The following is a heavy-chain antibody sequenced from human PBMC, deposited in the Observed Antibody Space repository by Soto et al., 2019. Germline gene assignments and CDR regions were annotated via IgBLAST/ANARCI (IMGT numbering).Heavy chain of an antibody. CDR3: AKDAGMAVAGPSYFDY. J-gene: IGHJ4*02. V-gene: IGHV3-23*01. CDR1: GFIFSSYA. CDR2: ISGSRGTT. Sequence: GGXLRLSCAASGFIFSSYAMTWVRQAPGKGLEWVSTISGSRGTTYYADSVKGRFTISRDNSKNTLYLQMNSLTAEDTAIYYCAKDAGMAVAGPSYFDYWGQGPLVTVSS. D-gene: IGHD6-19*01.